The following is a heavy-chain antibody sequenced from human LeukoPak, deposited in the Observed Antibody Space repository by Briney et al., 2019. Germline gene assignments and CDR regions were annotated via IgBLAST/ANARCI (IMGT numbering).Heavy chain of an antibody. CDR3: AKESLLWFGELKY. D-gene: IGHD3-10*01. CDR2: ISRLGT. V-gene: IGHV3-23*01. Sequence: GGSLRLSCTGSGFMFNVYSMYWVRQAPGKGLEWVSGISRLGTFYADSVKGRFTISRDNSRNTLLLQMNILRVEDTAVYYCAKESLLWFGELKYWGQGTLVTVSS. CDR1: GFMFNVYS. J-gene: IGHJ4*02.